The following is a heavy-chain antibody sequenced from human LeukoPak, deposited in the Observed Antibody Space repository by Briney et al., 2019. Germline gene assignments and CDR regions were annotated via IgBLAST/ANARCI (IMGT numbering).Heavy chain of an antibody. CDR3: AKEETYDGRGYFDY. J-gene: IGHJ4*02. CDR1: GFTFSSYA. Sequence: GGSLRLSCAASGFTFSSYAMSWVRQAPGKGLEWVSGISGSGGSTDYADSVKGRFTISRDNSKNTVYLQMNSLRAEDTAVYYCAKEETYDGRGYFDYWGQGTLVTVSS. V-gene: IGHV3-23*01. D-gene: IGHD3-22*01. CDR2: ISGSGGST.